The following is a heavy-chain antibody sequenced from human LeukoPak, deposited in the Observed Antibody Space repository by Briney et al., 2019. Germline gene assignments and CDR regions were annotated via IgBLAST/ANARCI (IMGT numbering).Heavy chain of an antibody. Sequence: GEDLKISGKGSGYRLTSYLIGWVRPMPGKGLEWMGIIYPGDSDTRYSPSFQGQVTISADKSISTAYLQWSSLKASDTAMYYCARLKGVEGCDYWGQGTLVTVSS. CDR2: IYPGDSDT. V-gene: IGHV5-51*01. CDR1: GYRLTSYL. CDR3: ARLKGVEGCDY. J-gene: IGHJ4*02. D-gene: IGHD1-1*01.